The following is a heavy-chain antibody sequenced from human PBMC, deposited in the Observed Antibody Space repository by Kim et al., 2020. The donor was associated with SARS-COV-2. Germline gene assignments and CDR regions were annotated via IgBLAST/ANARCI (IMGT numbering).Heavy chain of an antibody. CDR3: AKDHVLGYSYGVYYYYYGMDV. J-gene: IGHJ6*02. Sequence: GGSLRPSCAASGFTFSSYGMHWVRQAPGKGLEWVAVISYDGSNKYYADSVKGRFTISRDNSKNTLYLQMNSLRAEDTAVYYCAKDHVLGYSYGVYYYYYGMDVWGQGTTVTVSS. CDR1: GFTFSSYG. D-gene: IGHD5-18*01. CDR2: ISYDGSNK. V-gene: IGHV3-30*18.